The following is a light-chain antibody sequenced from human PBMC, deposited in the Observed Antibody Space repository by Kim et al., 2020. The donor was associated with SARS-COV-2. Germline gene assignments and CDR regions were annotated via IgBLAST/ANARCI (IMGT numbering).Light chain of an antibody. V-gene: IGLV2-14*01. CDR2: DVH. Sequence: QSALTQPASVSGSPGQSITISCTGSTSDIYPYNYVSWYQQYPGKPPKLIIYDVHKRPSGVPSRFSGSESGNTVSLTISGLQTEDEADYYCTSYTTSDTWLFGGGTKVTVL. J-gene: IGLJ3*02. CDR1: TSDIYPYNY. CDR3: TSYTTSDTWL.